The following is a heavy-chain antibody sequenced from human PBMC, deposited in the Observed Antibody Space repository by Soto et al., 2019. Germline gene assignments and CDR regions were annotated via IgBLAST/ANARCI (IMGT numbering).Heavy chain of an antibody. V-gene: IGHV2-5*02. CDR1: GFSLSTSGVG. J-gene: IGHJ3*02. CDR3: AHSRITMIDKAFDI. Sequence: QITLKESGPTLVKPTQTLTLTCTFSGFSLSTSGVGVGWIRQPPGKALEWLALIYWDDDKRYSPSLKSRLTITQDTSKNQVVLTMTNMDPVDTATYYCAHSRITMIDKAFDIWGQGTMVTVSS. CDR2: IYWDDDK. D-gene: IGHD3-22*01.